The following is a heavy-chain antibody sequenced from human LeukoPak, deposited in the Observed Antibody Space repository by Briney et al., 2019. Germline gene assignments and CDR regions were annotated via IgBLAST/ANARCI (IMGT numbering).Heavy chain of an antibody. V-gene: IGHV1-69*05. CDR2: IIPIFGTA. CDR3: AKLLLLSTPGDY. D-gene: IGHD2/OR15-2a*01. J-gene: IGHJ4*02. CDR1: GGTFSSYA. Sequence: SVKVSCKASGGTFSSYAISWVRQAPGQGLEWMGGIIPIFGTANYAQKFQGRVTITTDESTSTAYMELSSLRSEDTAVYYCAKLLLLSTPGDYRGQGTLVTVSS.